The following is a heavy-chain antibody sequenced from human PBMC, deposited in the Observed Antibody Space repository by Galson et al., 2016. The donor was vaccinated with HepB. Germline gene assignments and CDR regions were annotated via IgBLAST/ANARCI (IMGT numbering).Heavy chain of an antibody. CDR3: ARSVKTYCGGHCPHYFDL. V-gene: IGHV4-61*01. D-gene: IGHD2-21*02. CDR1: GGSVSSGPYY. CDR2: VYYSGST. J-gene: IGHJ4*02. Sequence: SETLSLTCSVSGGSVSSGPYYWSWVRQPPGKGLEWIGYVYYSGSTNYNPSLKSRVIISIDTSKNQFSLKLSSVTAADTAVYYCARSVKTYCGGHCPHYFDLWGQGTLVSVSS.